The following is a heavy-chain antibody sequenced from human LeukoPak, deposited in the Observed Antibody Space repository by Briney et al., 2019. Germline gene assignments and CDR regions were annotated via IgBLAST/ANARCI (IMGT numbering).Heavy chain of an antibody. J-gene: IGHJ5*02. V-gene: IGHV7-4-1*02. CDR2: INTNTGNP. Sequence: ASVKVSCKASGGTFSSYAISWVRQATGQGLEWMGWINTNTGNPTYAQGFTGRFVFSLDTSVSTAYLQISSLKAEDTAVYYCARDRLLRRFDPWGQGTLVTVSS. CDR1: GGTFSSYA. D-gene: IGHD6-25*01. CDR3: ARDRLLRRFDP.